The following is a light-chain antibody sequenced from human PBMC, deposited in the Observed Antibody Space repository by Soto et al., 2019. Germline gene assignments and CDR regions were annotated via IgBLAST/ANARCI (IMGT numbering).Light chain of an antibody. CDR3: SSYTNKDTLL. V-gene: IGLV2-14*03. J-gene: IGLJ3*02. CDR1: SSDVGGYDH. Sequence: QSVLTQPASVSGCPGQSITISCTGTSSDVGGYDHVSWYQQHPGKAPKLIIYDVTVRPSGISRRFSGSKSDNTASLAVSGLQPEDEADYYCSSYTNKDTLLFGGGTKLTVL. CDR2: DVT.